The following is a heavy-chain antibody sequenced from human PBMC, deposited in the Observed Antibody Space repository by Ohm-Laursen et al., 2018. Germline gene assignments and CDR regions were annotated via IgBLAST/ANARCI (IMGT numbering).Heavy chain of an antibody. CDR3: ARGATYYYDSRNYGMDV. Sequence: SSVKVSCKASGYTFTCYYMHWVRQAPGQGLEWMGWINPNSGGTNYAQKFQGRVTMTRDTSISTAYMELSRLRSDDTAVYYCARGATYYYDSRNYGMDVWGQGTTVTVSS. CDR2: INPNSGGT. D-gene: IGHD3-22*01. CDR1: GYTFTCYY. V-gene: IGHV1-2*02. J-gene: IGHJ6*02.